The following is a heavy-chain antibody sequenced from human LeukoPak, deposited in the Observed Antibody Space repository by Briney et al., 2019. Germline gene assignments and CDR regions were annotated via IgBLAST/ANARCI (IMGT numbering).Heavy chain of an antibody. D-gene: IGHD1-26*01. CDR3: ATDPYSGSYLVDAFDI. J-gene: IGHJ3*02. CDR1: GYTLTELS. Sequence: ASVKVSCKVSGYTLTELSMHWVRQAPGKGLEWMGGFDPEDGETIYAQKFQGRVPMTEDTSTDTAYMELSSLRSEDTAVYYCATDPYSGSYLVDAFDIWGQGTMVTVSS. V-gene: IGHV1-24*01. CDR2: FDPEDGET.